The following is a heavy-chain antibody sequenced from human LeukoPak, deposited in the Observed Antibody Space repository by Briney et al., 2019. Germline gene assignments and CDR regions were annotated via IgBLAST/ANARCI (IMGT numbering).Heavy chain of an antibody. CDR1: GFTFSNYA. D-gene: IGHD5-12*01. CDR2: IGGSNGIT. CDR3: ARNENSGWGYFDY. J-gene: IGHJ4*02. Sequence: GGSLRLSCAASGFTFSNYAMSWVRQAPGKGLEWVSVIGGSNGITFYVGSVKGRFTISRDNSKDTLYLQMNSLRAEDTAVYYCARNENSGWGYFDYWGQGTLVTVSS. V-gene: IGHV3-23*01.